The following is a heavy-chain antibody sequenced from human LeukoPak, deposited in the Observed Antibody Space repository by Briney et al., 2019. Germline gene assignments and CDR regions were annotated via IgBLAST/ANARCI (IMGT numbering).Heavy chain of an antibody. D-gene: IGHD3-22*01. CDR2: ISVYNGNT. CDR1: GYIFTSYG. Sequence: ASVKVSCKASGYIFTSYGISWVRQAPGQGLEWMGWISVYNGNTNYPQRLQGRVTMTTDTSTTTAYMVLRSLRSDDAAVYCCARAIKGYYYDSHGYYPTDLWGQGTLVTVSS. CDR3: ARAIKGYYYDSHGYYPTDL. V-gene: IGHV1-18*01. J-gene: IGHJ5*02.